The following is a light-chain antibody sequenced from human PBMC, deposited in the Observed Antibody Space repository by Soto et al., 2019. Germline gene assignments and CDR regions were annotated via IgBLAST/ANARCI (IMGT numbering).Light chain of an antibody. V-gene: IGKV2-30*01. CDR2: KVS. J-gene: IGKJ4*01. CDR3: MQGSHWPLT. CDR1: QSLVYSDGNTY. Sequence: DVVMTQSPLTLPVTLGQPASISCKSSQSLVYSDGNTYLNWFQQRPGQSPRRLIHKVSNRDSGVPDRFSGSGSCTDFTLKISRVEAEDVGVYYCMQGSHWPLTIGGGTKVEIK.